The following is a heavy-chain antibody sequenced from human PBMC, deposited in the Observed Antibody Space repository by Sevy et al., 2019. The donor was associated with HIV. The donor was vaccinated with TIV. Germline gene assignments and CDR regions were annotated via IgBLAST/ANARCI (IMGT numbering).Heavy chain of an antibody. J-gene: IGHJ4*02. D-gene: IGHD3-9*01. CDR2: INSDGSST. V-gene: IGHV3-74*01. CDR1: GFTFSSYW. Sequence: GGSLRLSCAASGFTFSSYWMHWVRQAPGKGLVWVSRINSDGSSTSYADSMKGRFTISRDNAKNTLYLQMNSLRAEDTAVYYCARGSEYYDILTADYWGQGTLVTVSS. CDR3: ARGSEYYDILTADY.